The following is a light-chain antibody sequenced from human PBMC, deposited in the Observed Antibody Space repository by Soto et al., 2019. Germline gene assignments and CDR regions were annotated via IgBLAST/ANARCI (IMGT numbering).Light chain of an antibody. J-gene: IGKJ2*01. CDR3: QQYDNRAPCS. CDR1: QSVSRF. Sequence: EIVMTQSPATLSVSPGERVTLSCRASQSVSRFLAWYQQRPGQAPRLLIYDTSTRATGVPARFSGSGSGTEVNPNIRSLQSEKFSVYLRQQYDNRAPCSFGQGTKLEVK. V-gene: IGKV3-15*01. CDR2: DTS.